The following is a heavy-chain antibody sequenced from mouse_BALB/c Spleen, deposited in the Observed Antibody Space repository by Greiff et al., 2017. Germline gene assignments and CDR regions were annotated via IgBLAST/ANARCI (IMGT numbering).Heavy chain of an antibody. Sequence: QVQLQQPGAELVKPGASVKMSCKASGYTFTSYNMHWVKQTPGQGLEWIGAIYPGNGDTSYNQKFKGKATLTADKSSSTAYMRLSSLTSEDSAVYYCARGIYAMDYWGQGTSVTVSS. CDR3: ARGIYAMDY. CDR2: IYPGNGDT. J-gene: IGHJ4*01. V-gene: IGHV1-12*01. CDR1: GYTFTSYN.